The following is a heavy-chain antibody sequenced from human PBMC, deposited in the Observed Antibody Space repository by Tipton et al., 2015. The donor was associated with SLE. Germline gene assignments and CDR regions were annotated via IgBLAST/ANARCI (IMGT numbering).Heavy chain of an antibody. CDR3: AKRHFPDY. V-gene: IGHV3-7*01. D-gene: IGHD2/OR15-2a*01. CDR2: INPDASEK. J-gene: IGHJ4*02. Sequence: SLRLSCADSGLLFRTYWMSWVRLAPGKGLEWVANINPDASEKYYADSVKGRFTISRDNSKKTLYLQMNSLRAEDTAVYFCAKRHFPDYWGQGTLVTVSS. CDR1: GLLFRTYW.